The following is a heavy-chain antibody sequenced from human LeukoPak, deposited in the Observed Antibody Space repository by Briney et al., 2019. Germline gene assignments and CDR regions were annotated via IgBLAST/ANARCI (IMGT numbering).Heavy chain of an antibody. CDR2: INWNGGST. CDR3: AREGPSYYYYMDV. J-gene: IGHJ6*03. Sequence: GGSLRLSCAASGFTFDDYTMSWVRHAPGKGLEWVSGINWNGGSTGYVDSVKGRFTISRDNAKNSLYLQMNSLRAEDTAVYYCAREGPSYYYYMDVWGKGTTVTVSS. V-gene: IGHV3-20*04. CDR1: GFTFDDYT.